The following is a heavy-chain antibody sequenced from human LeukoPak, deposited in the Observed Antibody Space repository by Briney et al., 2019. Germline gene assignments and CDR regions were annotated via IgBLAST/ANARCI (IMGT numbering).Heavy chain of an antibody. CDR2: IYSGGTT. Sequence: GGSLRLSCAVSGFTVSTNYMSWVRQAPGKGLEWVSVIYSGGTTYYADSVKGRFTISGDNSKNTLYLQMNSLRAEDTAVYYCARYDFWSGYRFDYWGQGTLVTVSS. CDR1: GFTVSTNY. J-gene: IGHJ4*02. D-gene: IGHD3-3*01. V-gene: IGHV3-53*01. CDR3: ARYDFWSGYRFDY.